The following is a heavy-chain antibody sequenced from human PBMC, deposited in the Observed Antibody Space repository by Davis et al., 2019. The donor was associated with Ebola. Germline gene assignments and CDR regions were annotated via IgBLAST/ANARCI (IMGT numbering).Heavy chain of an antibody. V-gene: IGHV3-53*04. CDR1: GFTFSSYW. J-gene: IGHJ6*02. CDR3: ARGSSGWSIYYGMDV. Sequence: GESLKISCAASGFTFSSYWMSWVRQAPGKGLEWVSVIYSGGSTYYADSVKGRFTISRHNSKNTLYLQMNSLRAEDTAVYYCARGSSGWSIYYGMDVWGQGTTVTVSS. CDR2: IYSGGST. D-gene: IGHD6-19*01.